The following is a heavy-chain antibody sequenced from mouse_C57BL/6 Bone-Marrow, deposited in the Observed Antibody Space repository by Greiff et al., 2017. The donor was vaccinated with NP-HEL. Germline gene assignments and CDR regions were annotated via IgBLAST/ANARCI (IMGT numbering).Heavy chain of an antibody. J-gene: IGHJ4*01. CDR2: IDPSDSYT. V-gene: IGHV1-69*01. D-gene: IGHD4-1*01. CDR3: ARERSWDLYAMDY. Sequence: QVQLQQPGAELVMPGASVKLSCKASGYTFTSYWMHWVKQRPGQGLEWIGEIDPSDSYTNYNQKFKGKSTLTVDKYSSTAYMQLSSLTSEDSAVYYCARERSWDLYAMDYWGQGTSVTVSS. CDR1: GYTFTSYW.